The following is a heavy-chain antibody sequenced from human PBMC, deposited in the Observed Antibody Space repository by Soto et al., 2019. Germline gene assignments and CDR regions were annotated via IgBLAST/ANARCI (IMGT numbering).Heavy chain of an antibody. CDR1: GFDFSAYA. Sequence: EVQLLESGGGLVQPGGSLRLSCAASGFDFSAYAMSWVRQAPGKGLQWVSGLFGSGGGIHYADSVRGRFTVSRDNSKSTLYLQTNSLRSEDTAVYYYAKDALAGNGVLEPFDMWGQGTEVTVSS. CDR2: LFGSGGGI. D-gene: IGHD2-8*01. J-gene: IGHJ3*02. V-gene: IGHV3-23*01. CDR3: AKDALAGNGVLEPFDM.